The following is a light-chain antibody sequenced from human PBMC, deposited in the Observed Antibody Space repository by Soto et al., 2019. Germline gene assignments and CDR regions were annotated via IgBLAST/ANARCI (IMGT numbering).Light chain of an antibody. V-gene: IGKV3-11*01. CDR1: QSVVSN. CDR2: DSS. J-gene: IGKJ4*01. Sequence: EIVLIQSPATLSLSPGERATLSCRARQSVVSNLAWYKQNPCQAPRLLIFDSSKRANGIPVRFSGGGSGTDFTLTISSLEPEDFTFYYWQQHSDWALTFGGGTRVEIK. CDR3: QQHSDWALT.